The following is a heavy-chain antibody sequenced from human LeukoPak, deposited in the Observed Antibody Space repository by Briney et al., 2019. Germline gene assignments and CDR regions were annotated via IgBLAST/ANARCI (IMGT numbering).Heavy chain of an antibody. Sequence: GGSLRLSCAASGFTFSSYWMSWVRQAPGKGLEWVANIKQDGSEKYYVDSVKGRFTISRDNAKNSLYRKMNSLTSEDTAVYHCARSGWLRFDYWGQGTLVTVSS. D-gene: IGHD5-12*01. J-gene: IGHJ4*02. CDR3: ARSGWLRFDY. CDR1: GFTFSSYW. V-gene: IGHV3-7*01. CDR2: IKQDGSEK.